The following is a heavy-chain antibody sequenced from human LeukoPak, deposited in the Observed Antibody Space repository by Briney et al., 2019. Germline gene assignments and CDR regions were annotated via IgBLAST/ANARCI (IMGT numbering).Heavy chain of an antibody. J-gene: IGHJ4*02. CDR2: IYTSGST. V-gene: IGHV4-4*07. D-gene: IGHD2-21*01. Sequence: RTSHTLSITSKDSGVSISSYYWSFIRQPAGKGLDWHRPIYTSGSTTYNPSLKSRVTMASHTAKNHISTKLTSPNAAATTVNSCARDGRQCCGGVCYPAWGQGTLVTVSS. CDR3: ARDGRQCCGGVCYPA. CDR1: GVSISSYY.